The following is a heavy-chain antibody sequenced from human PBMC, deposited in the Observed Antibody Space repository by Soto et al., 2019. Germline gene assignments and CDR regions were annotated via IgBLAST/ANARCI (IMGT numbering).Heavy chain of an antibody. CDR3: ARDLNYGLYYFDY. Sequence: PWETLSLTCTVSGYSISSGSYWGWIRQPPGKRLEWIGSMYPTGTTYYNPSLKSRVTMSVDTSKNQFSLKVTSATAADTAVYYCARDLNYGLYYFDYWGQGTLVTVS. CDR1: GYSISSGSY. V-gene: IGHV4-38-2*02. J-gene: IGHJ4*02. D-gene: IGHD3-10*01. CDR2: MYPTGTT.